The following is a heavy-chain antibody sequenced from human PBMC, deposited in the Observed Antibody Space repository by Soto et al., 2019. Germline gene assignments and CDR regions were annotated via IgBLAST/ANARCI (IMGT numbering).Heavy chain of an antibody. D-gene: IGHD4-17*01. V-gene: IGHV1-69*01. J-gene: IGHJ5*02. Sequence: QLQLVQSGAEVKKPGSSVKVSCKASGGTFSNFAINWVRQAPGQGLEWMGGIIPVFGKAKYAQKFQGRVQLTADESTSTADKEVNSLKSEDTAVYYCARGSPTTVTTWFDPWGQGNLVTVSS. CDR2: IIPVFGKA. CDR3: ARGSPTTVTTWFDP. CDR1: GGTFSNFA.